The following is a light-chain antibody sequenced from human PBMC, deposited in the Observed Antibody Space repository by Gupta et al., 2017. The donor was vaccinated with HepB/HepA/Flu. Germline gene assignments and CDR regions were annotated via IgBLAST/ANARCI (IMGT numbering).Light chain of an antibody. J-gene: IGLJ2*01. CDR3: AAGDDSLSAVV. CDR2: RNN. V-gene: IGLV1-47*01. CDR1: SSSFGGNQ. Sequence: QSVPTQPPPASGTPGQRATFSCSGSSSSFGGNQVDWYQQRPGTAPKLLIYRNNQRPSGVPGRFSGSKSGTSASLAISGLRSEDEADYYCAAGDDSLSAVVFGGGIKLTV.